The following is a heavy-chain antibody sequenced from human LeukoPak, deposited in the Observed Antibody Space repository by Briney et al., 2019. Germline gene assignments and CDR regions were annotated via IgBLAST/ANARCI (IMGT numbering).Heavy chain of an antibody. D-gene: IGHD3-22*01. V-gene: IGHV3-7*03. CDR2: MKRDGSEI. CDR3: AKDLYYYDSSVVDY. CDR1: GFTFSTYW. Sequence: GGSLRLSCSASGFTFSTYWMSWVRQAPGKGLEWVANMKRDGSEIYYVDSVKSRFTISRDNAKNSLYLQMNSLRAEDTALYYCAKDLYYYDSSVVDYWGQGTLVTVSS. J-gene: IGHJ4*02.